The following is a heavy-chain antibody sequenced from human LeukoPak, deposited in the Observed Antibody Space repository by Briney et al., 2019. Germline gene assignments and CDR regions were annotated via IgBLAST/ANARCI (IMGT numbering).Heavy chain of an antibody. D-gene: IGHD6-19*01. J-gene: IGHJ4*02. CDR2: TSSDLNVK. Sequence: PGGSLGLSCAASGFTFRYYVIHWVRQAPGKGLEWVAVTSSDLNVKLYADSVKGRFTISRDNSRNTLYLQMNSLRAEDTAVYYCARDAARYGSGWYYDFWGQGTLVTVSS. CDR1: GFTFRYYV. CDR3: ARDAARYGSGWYYDF. V-gene: IGHV3-30-3*01.